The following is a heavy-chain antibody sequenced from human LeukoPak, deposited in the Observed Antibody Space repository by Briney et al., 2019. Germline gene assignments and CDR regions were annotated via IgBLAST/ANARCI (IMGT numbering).Heavy chain of an antibody. CDR3: ARSRIAVANDY. V-gene: IGHV5-51*01. CDR2: IYPDDSDT. J-gene: IGHJ4*02. D-gene: IGHD6-19*01. CDR1: GYGFTSYW. Sequence: GESLKICCKGSGYGFTSYWIGWVRQITGKGLEWMGIIYPDDSDTTYSPSFQSQVTISADKSISTAYLQWSSLKASDTAMYYCARSRIAVANDYWGQGTLVTVSS.